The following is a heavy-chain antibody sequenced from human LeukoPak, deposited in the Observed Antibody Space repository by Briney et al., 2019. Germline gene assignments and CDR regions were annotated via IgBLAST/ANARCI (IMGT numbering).Heavy chain of an antibody. CDR3: VVDLRGDLYYYDRSGYKPLDY. CDR1: GFTFSSYW. Sequence: PGGSLRLSCAASGFTFSSYWMHWVRHAPGKGLELVSRINSGGSSTSYADSVKGRFTISRDNAKNTLYLQMNSLRAEDTAVYYCVVDLRGDLYYYDRSGYKPLDYWGQGSLVTVSS. J-gene: IGHJ4*02. CDR2: INSGGSST. V-gene: IGHV3-74*01. D-gene: IGHD3-22*01.